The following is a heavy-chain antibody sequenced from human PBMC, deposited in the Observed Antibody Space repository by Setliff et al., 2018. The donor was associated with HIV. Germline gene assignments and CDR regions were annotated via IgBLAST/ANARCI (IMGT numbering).Heavy chain of an antibody. CDR1: RFDFNNYW. D-gene: IGHD3-3*02. J-gene: IGHJ6*02. CDR2: IGQDGSEK. Sequence: GGSLRLSCAASRFDFNNYWMCWVRQAPGKGLEWVATIGQDGSEKNYVDSVKGRFTISRDNAKNSLYLQMDSLRVEDTTVYYCTRKLAPGHGMDVWGQGTTVTVSS. CDR3: TRKLAPGHGMDV. V-gene: IGHV3-7*01.